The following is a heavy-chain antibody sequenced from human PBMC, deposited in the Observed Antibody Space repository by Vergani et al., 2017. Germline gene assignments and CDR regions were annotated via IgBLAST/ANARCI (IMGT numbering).Heavy chain of an antibody. V-gene: IGHV3-9*01. CDR2: INWNSDSI. J-gene: IGHJ2*01. D-gene: IGHD6-13*01. Sequence: EVQLVESGGGLVQPGRSLRLSCAASGFTFDDYAMHWVRQAPGKGLEGVSGINWNSDSIAYADSVKGRFTISRDNAKNSLYLQMNSLRAEDTALYYCVKNIAASGNYWYFDHWGRGTLVTVSS. CDR1: GFTFDDYA. CDR3: VKNIAASGNYWYFDH.